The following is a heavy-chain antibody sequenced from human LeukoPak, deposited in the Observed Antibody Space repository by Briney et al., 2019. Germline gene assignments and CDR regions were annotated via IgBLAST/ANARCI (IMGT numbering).Heavy chain of an antibody. V-gene: IGHV3-9*01. CDR2: LSWNGGTI. CDR3: AKGDTSSWFPNFDY. CDR1: GFTFVAYA. Sequence: GRSLRLSCAASGFTFVAYAMHWVRQAPAKVLEWISGLSWNGGTIGYADSVKGRFTISRDNAKNFLYLQMDSLTAEDTALYYCAKGDTSSWFPNFDYWGQGTLVTVSS. D-gene: IGHD6-13*01. J-gene: IGHJ4*02.